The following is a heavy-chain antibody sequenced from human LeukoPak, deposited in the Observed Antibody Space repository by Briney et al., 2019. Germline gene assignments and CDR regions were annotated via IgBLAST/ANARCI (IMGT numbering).Heavy chain of an antibody. Sequence: GRSLRLSCAASGFTFSSDAVHWVRQAPGKGLEWVAVISYDGSNKCYADSVKGRFTISRDNAKNSLYLQMNSLRAEDTAVYYCARGHGSSDAFDIWGQGTMVTVSS. D-gene: IGHD1-26*01. V-gene: IGHV3-30-3*01. CDR2: ISYDGSNK. CDR3: ARGHGSSDAFDI. J-gene: IGHJ3*02. CDR1: GFTFSSDA.